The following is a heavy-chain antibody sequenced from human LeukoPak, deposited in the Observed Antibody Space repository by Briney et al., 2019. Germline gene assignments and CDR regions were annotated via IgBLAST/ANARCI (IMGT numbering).Heavy chain of an antibody. V-gene: IGHV1-2*02. Sequence: ASVKVSCKASGYTFTGYYMHWVRQAPGQGLEWMGWINVNNGDTRYAQKFQGRVTVTRDTSISTAYMEVSRLRSDDTAVYYCARVRHDSSGYYFDYWGQGTLVTVSS. CDR2: INVNNGDT. D-gene: IGHD3-22*01. CDR3: ARVRHDSSGYYFDY. CDR1: GYTFTGYY. J-gene: IGHJ4*02.